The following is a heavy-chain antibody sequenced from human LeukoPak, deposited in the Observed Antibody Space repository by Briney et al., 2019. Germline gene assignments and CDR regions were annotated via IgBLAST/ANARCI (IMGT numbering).Heavy chain of an antibody. J-gene: IGHJ4*02. CDR1: GFTLSSYA. Sequence: GGSLRLSCAASGFTLSSYAMSWVRQAPGKGLEWVSAISGSGGSTYYAHSVKGRFTISRDNSKNTLYLQMNSLRAEDTAVYYCAGRIGWELGFWGQGTLVTVSS. V-gene: IGHV3-23*01. CDR2: ISGSGGST. CDR3: AGRIGWELGF. D-gene: IGHD1-26*01.